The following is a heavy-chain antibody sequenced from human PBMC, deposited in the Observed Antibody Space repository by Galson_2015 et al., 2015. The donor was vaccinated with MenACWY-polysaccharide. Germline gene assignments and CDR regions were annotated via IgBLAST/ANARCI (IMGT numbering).Heavy chain of an antibody. CDR3: ARGHYGLDV. CDR1: GFTFNSYW. J-gene: IGHJ6*02. Sequence: SLRLSCAASGFTFNSYWMSWVRQAPGKGLEWVAHIKRDESEKYYVDSVKGRFAISRDNSKNSLYLQMNSLRAEDTAVYSCARGHYGLDVWGQGTTVIVSS. CDR2: IKRDESEK. V-gene: IGHV3-7*03.